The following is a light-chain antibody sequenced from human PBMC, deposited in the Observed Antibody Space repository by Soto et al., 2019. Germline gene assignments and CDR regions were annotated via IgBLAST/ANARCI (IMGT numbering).Light chain of an antibody. Sequence: QPVLTQPPSVSGAPGQRVTISCTGDSSNIGAGYDVHWYQQLPGTAPKLLIYGNTNRPSGVPDRFSGSKSGTSASLAITGLQAEDEGNYYCQSYGSSLNGVVFGGGTKLTVL. CDR1: SSNIGAGYD. V-gene: IGLV1-40*01. J-gene: IGLJ3*02. CDR2: GNT. CDR3: QSYGSSLNGVV.